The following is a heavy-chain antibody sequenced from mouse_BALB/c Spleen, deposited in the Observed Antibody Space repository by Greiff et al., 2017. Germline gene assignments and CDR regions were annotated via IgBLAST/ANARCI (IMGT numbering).Heavy chain of an antibody. CDR3: ARGDYYAPYAMDY. CDR1: GFTFSSFG. Sequence: DVKVVESGGGLVQPGGSRKLSCAASGFTFSSFGMHWVRQAPEKGLEWVAYISSGSSTIYYADTVKGRFTISRDNPKNTLFLQMTSLRSEDTAMYYCARGDYYAPYAMDYWGQGTSVTVSS. V-gene: IGHV5-17*02. J-gene: IGHJ4*01. D-gene: IGHD1-1*01. CDR2: ISSGSSTI.